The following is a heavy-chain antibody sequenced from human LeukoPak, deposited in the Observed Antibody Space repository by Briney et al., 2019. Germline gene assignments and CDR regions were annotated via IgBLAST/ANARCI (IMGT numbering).Heavy chain of an antibody. CDR2: IKGDESAK. CDR3: ARKGRGNSDY. CDR1: GFTFSTYW. Sequence: GGSLRLSCAASGFTFSTYWMAWVRQAPGKGLEWVANIKGDESAKHQADSVKGRFTISRDNAQNSVYLQMSSLRGEDTAVYYCARKGRGNSDYWGQGTLVTVSS. V-gene: IGHV3-7*01. D-gene: IGHD4-23*01. J-gene: IGHJ4*02.